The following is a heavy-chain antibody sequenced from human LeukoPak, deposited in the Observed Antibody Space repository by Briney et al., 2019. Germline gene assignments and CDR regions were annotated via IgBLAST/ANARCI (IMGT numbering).Heavy chain of an antibody. Sequence: ESGPTLVNPTQTLTLTCTFSGFSLSTSGVGVGWIRQPPGKALEWLALIYWDGDKRYSPSLKSRLTIIKDTSKNQVVLTMTNMDPVDTATYYCARLYDSSGYFGVDYWGQGALVTVSS. CDR2: IYWDGDK. CDR3: ARLYDSSGYFGVDY. V-gene: IGHV2-5*02. J-gene: IGHJ4*02. D-gene: IGHD3-22*01. CDR1: GFSLSTSGVG.